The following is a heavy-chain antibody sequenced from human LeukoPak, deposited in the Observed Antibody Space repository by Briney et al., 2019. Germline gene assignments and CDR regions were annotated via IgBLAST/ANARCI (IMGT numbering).Heavy chain of an antibody. V-gene: IGHV4-59*01. J-gene: IGHJ4*02. CDR3: ARRGSSWDYIDY. CDR2: IYYSGST. CDR1: GGSISSYY. D-gene: IGHD6-6*01. Sequence: PSETLSLTCTVSGGSISSYYWSWIRKPPGKGLEWIGYIYYSGSTNYNPSLRSRVTISVDTSKNQFSLKLTSVTATDTAVYYCARRGSSWDYIDYWGQGALVTVSS.